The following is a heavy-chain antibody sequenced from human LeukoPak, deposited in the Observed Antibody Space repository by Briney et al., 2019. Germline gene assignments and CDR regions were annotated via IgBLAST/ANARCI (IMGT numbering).Heavy chain of an antibody. V-gene: IGHV1-18*01. CDR1: GYTFTSYG. J-gene: IGHJ4*02. CDR3: ASSPYYYDSSGYWI. Sequence: ASVTVSCKASGYTFTSYGISWVRQAPGQGLEWMGWISAYNGNTNYAQKLQGRVTMTTDTSTSTAYMELRSLRSDDTAVYYCASSPYYYDSSGYWIWGQGTLVTVSS. D-gene: IGHD3-22*01. CDR2: ISAYNGNT.